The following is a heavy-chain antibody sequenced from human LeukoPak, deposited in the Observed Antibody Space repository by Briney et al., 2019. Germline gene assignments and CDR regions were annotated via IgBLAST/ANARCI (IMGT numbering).Heavy chain of an antibody. V-gene: IGHV3-30*02. CDR1: GFTFSTFG. CDR3: ARDLNGKFYIAY. J-gene: IGHJ4*02. CDR2: IGYSGANT. Sequence: PGGSLRLSCAASGFTFSTFGMHWVRQAPGEGLEWVAYIGYSGANTYYPDPVKGRFTISRDDSKNTVHLQMDSLRAADTALYSCARDLNGKFYIAYWGQGTLVTVSS. D-gene: IGHD2-8*01.